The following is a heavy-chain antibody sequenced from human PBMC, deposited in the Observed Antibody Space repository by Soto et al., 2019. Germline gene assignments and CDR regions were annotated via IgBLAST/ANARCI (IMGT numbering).Heavy chain of an antibody. D-gene: IGHD4-17*01. Sequence: TLSLTCAVYGGSFSGYYWSWIRQPPGKGLEWIGEINHSGSTNYNPSLKSRVTISVDTSKNQFSLKLSSVTAADTAVYYCARSTTVTSYYYYYYMDVWGEGTTVTVAS. CDR2: INHSGST. V-gene: IGHV4-34*01. J-gene: IGHJ6*03. CDR3: ARSTTVTSYYYYYYMDV. CDR1: GGSFSGYY.